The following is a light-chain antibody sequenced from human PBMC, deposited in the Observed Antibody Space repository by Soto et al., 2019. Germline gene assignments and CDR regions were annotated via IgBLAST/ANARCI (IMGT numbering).Light chain of an antibody. V-gene: IGKV1-13*02. Sequence: AIQLTQSPSSLSASVGDRVTITCRASQGISSALAWYQQKPGKAPKLLIYDASSLESGVPSRFSGSGSGTDFTLTISSLQPEDFATYSCQQFNSYLLITFGQGTRLEIK. CDR2: DAS. CDR1: QGISSA. J-gene: IGKJ5*01. CDR3: QQFNSYLLIT.